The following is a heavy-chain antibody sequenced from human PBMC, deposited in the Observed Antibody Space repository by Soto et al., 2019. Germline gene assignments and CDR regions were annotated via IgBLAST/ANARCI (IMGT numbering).Heavy chain of an antibody. V-gene: IGHV1-18*01. CDR1: GYTFTSYG. CDR3: ARDGYSGYDLYHYYGMDV. D-gene: IGHD5-12*01. CDR2: ISAYNGNT. J-gene: IGHJ6*02. Sequence: QVQLVQSGAEVKKPGASVKVSCKASGYTFTSYGISWVRQAPGQGPEWMGWISAYNGNTNYAQKLQRRVTMTTDTSTSTAYMELRSLRSDDTAVYYCARDGYSGYDLYHYYGMDVWGQGTTVTVSS.